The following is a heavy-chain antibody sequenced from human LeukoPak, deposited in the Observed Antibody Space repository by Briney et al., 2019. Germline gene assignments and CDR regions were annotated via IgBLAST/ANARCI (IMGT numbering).Heavy chain of an antibody. D-gene: IGHD7-27*01. CDR3: AKRYRNWGSSSGYYFDY. CDR2: ISYDGSKK. J-gene: IGHJ4*02. Sequence: GSLRLSCAASGFTFSSYGMHWVRQAPGKGLEWEAIISYDGSKKYYADSVKGRFTISRDNSKNTLYLQMNSLRAEDTAVYYCAKRYRNWGSSSGYYFDYWGQGILVTVSS. CDR1: GFTFSSYG. V-gene: IGHV3-30*18.